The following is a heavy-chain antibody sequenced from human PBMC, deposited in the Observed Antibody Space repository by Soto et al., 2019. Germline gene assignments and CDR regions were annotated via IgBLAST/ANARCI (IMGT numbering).Heavy chain of an antibody. D-gene: IGHD6-13*01. CDR1: GFTFSSYG. J-gene: IGHJ6*02. V-gene: IGHV3-30*18. Sequence: SLRLSCAASGFTFSSYGMHWVRQSPGKGLEWVAVISYDGSNKYYADSVKGRFTISRDNSKNTLYLQMNSLRAEDTAVYYCAKVGAAASQYYYYYYGMDVWGQGTTVTVSS. CDR2: ISYDGSNK. CDR3: AKVGAAASQYYYYYYGMDV.